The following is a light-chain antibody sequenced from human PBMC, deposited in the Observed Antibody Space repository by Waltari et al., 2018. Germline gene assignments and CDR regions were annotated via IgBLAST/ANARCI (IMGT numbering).Light chain of an antibody. CDR2: DVS. Sequence: QSALPQPASVSGSPGHSLTISCTGTSSDGGVYNYVSWYQQHPGKAPKLMIYDVSKRPSGVSNRFSGSKSGNTASLTISGLQAEDEADYYCSSYTSSSTLVFGGGTKLTVL. V-gene: IGLV2-14*03. CDR3: SSYTSSSTLV. CDR1: SSDGGVYNY. J-gene: IGLJ2*01.